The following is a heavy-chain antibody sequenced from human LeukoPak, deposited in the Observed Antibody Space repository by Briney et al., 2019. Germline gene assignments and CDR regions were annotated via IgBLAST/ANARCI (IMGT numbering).Heavy chain of an antibody. D-gene: IGHD4-17*01. J-gene: IGHJ4*02. CDR3: ARDTYGDSLFDY. V-gene: IGHV4-34*01. CDR2: INHSGST. Sequence: SETLSLTCAVYGGSFSGYYWSWIRQPPGKGLEWIGEINHSGSTNYNPSLKSRVTISVDTSKNQFSLKLSSVTAADTAVYYCARDTYGDSLFDYWGQGTLVTVSS. CDR1: GGSFSGYY.